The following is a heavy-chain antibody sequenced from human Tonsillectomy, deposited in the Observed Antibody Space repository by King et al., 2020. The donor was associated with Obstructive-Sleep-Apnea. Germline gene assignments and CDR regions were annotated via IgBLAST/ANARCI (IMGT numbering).Heavy chain of an antibody. J-gene: IGHJ5*02. CDR3: AKGAGSFDP. CDR1: GGSFSGYF. V-gene: IGHV4-34*01. Sequence: VQLQQWGAGLLKPSETLSLTFAVYGGSFSGYFWSWIRQPPGKGLEWIGAINLGGNTTYNPSLKSRVTISIDTTKNQFSLKLTSVTAADTSVYYCAKGAGSFDPWGQGSLVTVSS. CDR2: INLGGNT. D-gene: IGHD2-15*01.